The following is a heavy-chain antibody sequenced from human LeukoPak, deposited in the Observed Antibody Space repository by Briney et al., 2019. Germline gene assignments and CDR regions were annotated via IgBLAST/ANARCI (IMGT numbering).Heavy chain of an antibody. J-gene: IGHJ4*02. CDR3: AKDRTYDILTGYTFDY. V-gene: IGHV3-11*01. CDR2: ISSSGSTI. D-gene: IGHD3-9*01. CDR1: GFTFSDYY. Sequence: GGSLRLSCAASGFTFSDYYMSWIRQAPGKGLEWVSYISSSGSTIYYADSVKGRFTISRDNAKNSLYLQMNSLRAEDTALYYCAKDRTYDILTGYTFDYWGQGTLVTVSS.